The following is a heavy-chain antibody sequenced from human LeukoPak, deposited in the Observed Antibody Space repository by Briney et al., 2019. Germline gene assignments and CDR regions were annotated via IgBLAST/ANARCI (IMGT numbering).Heavy chain of an antibody. Sequence: ASVKVSCKTSGYTFTNYDINWVRQAPGQGLEWMGWMNPKSGKTGYAQKFQGRVTIIRNTSISTAYMELSSLRSEDTAVYYCANVRVVIIPSFDYWGQGTLVTVSS. V-gene: IGHV1-8*03. J-gene: IGHJ4*02. CDR3: ANVRVVIIPSFDY. CDR1: GYTFTNYD. CDR2: MNPKSGKT. D-gene: IGHD3-3*01.